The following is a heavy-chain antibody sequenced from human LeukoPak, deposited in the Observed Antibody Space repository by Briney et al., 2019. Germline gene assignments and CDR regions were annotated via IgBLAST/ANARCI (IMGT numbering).Heavy chain of an antibody. CDR2: INHSGST. CDR3: ARGRWSSGYSSSWSPSKFDEYFQH. J-gene: IGHJ1*01. CDR1: GGSFSGYY. V-gene: IGHV4-34*01. D-gene: IGHD6-13*01. Sequence: PSETLSLTCAVYGGSFSGYYWSWIRQPPGKGLEWIGEINHSGSTNYNPSLKSRVTISVDTSKNQFSLKLSSVTAADTAVYYCARGRWSSGYSSSWSPSKFDEYFQHWGQGTLVTVSS.